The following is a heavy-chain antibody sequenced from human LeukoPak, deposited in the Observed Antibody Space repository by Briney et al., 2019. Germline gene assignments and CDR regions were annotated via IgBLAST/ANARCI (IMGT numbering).Heavy chain of an antibody. CDR1: GFTFSSYW. CDR2: MKHDGSEK. V-gene: IGHV3-7*03. CDR3: ARGNRGLFDF. J-gene: IGHJ4*02. Sequence: GGSLRLSCAASGFTFSSYWMAWVRQAPGKGLEWVANMKHDGSEKYYADSVKGRFTISRDNAKNSLYLQMNSLGAEDTALYYCARGNRGLFDFWGQGTLVPVSS. D-gene: IGHD2/OR15-2a*01.